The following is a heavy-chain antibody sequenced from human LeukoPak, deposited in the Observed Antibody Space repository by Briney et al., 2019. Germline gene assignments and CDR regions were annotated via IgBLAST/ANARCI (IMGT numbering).Heavy chain of an antibody. D-gene: IGHD6-6*01. Sequence: GGSLRLSCRASGLAFSTYWMHWVRQAPGKGLVSVSHINSDGSSTKYEDSVKGRFTISRDNSKNTLYLQMNSLRAEDTAVYYCAKDGLGDIAARIFDIWGQGTMVTVSS. CDR2: INSDGSST. CDR1: GLAFSTYW. V-gene: IGHV3-74*01. J-gene: IGHJ3*02. CDR3: AKDGLGDIAARIFDI.